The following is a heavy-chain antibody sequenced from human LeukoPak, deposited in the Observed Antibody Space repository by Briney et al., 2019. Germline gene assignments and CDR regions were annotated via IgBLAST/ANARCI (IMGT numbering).Heavy chain of an antibody. Sequence: PGGSLRLSCAASGFTFSSCAMTWVRQAPGKGLEWLSSISGSDGATYYPDSVKGRFTISRDNSKYMLYLQMNSLRAEDTALYYCAKGEWLLKAFDFWGQGTMVTVSS. J-gene: IGHJ3*01. V-gene: IGHV3-23*01. CDR1: GFTFSSCA. CDR3: AKGEWLLKAFDF. D-gene: IGHD6-19*01. CDR2: ISGSDGAT.